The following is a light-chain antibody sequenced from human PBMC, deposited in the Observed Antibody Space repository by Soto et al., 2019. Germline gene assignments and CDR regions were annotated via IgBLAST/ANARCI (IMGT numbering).Light chain of an antibody. J-gene: IGKJ3*01. CDR1: QDITKF. CDR3: QQYDDLPLT. CDR2: DAS. Sequence: DIQMTQSPSSLSASVGDRVTITCQASQDITKFINWYQRKPGKAPNLLIYDASNLKAGVPSRFSGSGSGTDFTFTITSLQPEDIATYYCQQYDDLPLTFGPGTKVDLK. V-gene: IGKV1-33*01.